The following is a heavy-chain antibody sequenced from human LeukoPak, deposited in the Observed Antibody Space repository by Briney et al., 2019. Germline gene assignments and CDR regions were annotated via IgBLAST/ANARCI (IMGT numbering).Heavy chain of an antibody. V-gene: IGHV3-21*01. CDR1: GFTFSSYS. CDR3: ARDGGIAVALGQDY. D-gene: IGHD6-19*01. J-gene: IGHJ4*02. Sequence: PGGSLRLSCAASGFTFSSYSMNWVRQAPGKGLEWVSSISSSSSYICYADSVKGRFTISRDNAKNSLYLQMNSLRAEDTAVYYCARDGGIAVALGQDYWGQGTLVTVSS. CDR2: ISSSSSYI.